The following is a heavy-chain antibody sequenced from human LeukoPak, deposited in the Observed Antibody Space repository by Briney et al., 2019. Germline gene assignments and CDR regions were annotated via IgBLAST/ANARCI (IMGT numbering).Heavy chain of an antibody. CDR2: IWFDESNK. J-gene: IGHJ4*02. Sequence: AGGSLRLSCVASGFTISDYGMHWVRQAPGKGLEWVAVIWFDESNKYYADSVKGRFTISRDNSKNTLYLQMNSLRVEDTAVYYCARDFGGDGYNSWGQGTLVTVSS. CDR1: GFTISDYG. CDR3: ARDFGGDGYNS. V-gene: IGHV3-33*01. D-gene: IGHD5-24*01.